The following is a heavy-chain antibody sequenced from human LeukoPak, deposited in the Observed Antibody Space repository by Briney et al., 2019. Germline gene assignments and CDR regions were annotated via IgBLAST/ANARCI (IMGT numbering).Heavy chain of an antibody. CDR2: IKHDGSEK. D-gene: IGHD3-9*01. J-gene: IGHJ4*02. V-gene: IGHV3-7*01. Sequence: PGGSLRLSCATSAFTFSNYGMHWVRQVPGKGLEWVANIKHDGSEKYYVDSVKGRFTISRDNAKNSLYLQMNSLRAEDTAVYYCARVGDILTGWDPLDYWGQGTLVTVSS. CDR1: AFTFSNYG. CDR3: ARVGDILTGWDPLDY.